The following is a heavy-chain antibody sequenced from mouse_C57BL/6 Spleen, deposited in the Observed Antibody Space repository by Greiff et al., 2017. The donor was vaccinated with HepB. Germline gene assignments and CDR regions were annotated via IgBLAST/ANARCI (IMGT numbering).Heavy chain of an antibody. Sequence: EVKVEESGGGLVQPGGSMKLSCAASGFTFSDAWMDWVRQSPEKGLEWVAEIRNKANNHAKYYAESVKGRFTISRDDSKSSVYLQMNRLRAEDTGIYYCTSRDGYLPMDYWGQGASVTVSS. J-gene: IGHJ4*01. D-gene: IGHD2-3*01. CDR1: GFTFSDAW. CDR3: TSRDGYLPMDY. CDR2: IRNKANNHAK. V-gene: IGHV6-6*01.